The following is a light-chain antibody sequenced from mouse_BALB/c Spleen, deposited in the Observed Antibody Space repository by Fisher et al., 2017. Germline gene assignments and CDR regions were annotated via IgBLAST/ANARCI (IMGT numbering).Light chain of an antibody. CDR1: SSVSY. Sequence: IVMTQSPAIMSASPGEKVTISCSASSSVSYMYWYQQKPGSSPRLLIYDTSNLASGVPARFNGSGSGTSYSLTISSMEAEDAATYYCQQWSSNPLTFGAGTKLELK. CDR3: QQWSSNPLT. CDR2: DTS. J-gene: IGKJ5*01. V-gene: IGKV4-55*01.